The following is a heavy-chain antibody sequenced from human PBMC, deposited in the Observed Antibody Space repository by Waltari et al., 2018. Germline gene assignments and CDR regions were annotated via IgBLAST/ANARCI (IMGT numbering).Heavy chain of an antibody. Sequence: EVQLVESGGGLVQPGGSLRLSCAASGFTFSYYWMTWVRQAPGKGLEWLANINDDGSVNQHVDSVRGRFTISRDNAKKSLYLQMNSLRAEDTAVYYCARDIPAGNSYLDYWGQGTLVTVSS. CDR2: INDDGSVN. J-gene: IGHJ4*02. CDR1: GFTFSYYW. D-gene: IGHD3-16*02. CDR3: ARDIPAGNSYLDY. V-gene: IGHV3-7*01.